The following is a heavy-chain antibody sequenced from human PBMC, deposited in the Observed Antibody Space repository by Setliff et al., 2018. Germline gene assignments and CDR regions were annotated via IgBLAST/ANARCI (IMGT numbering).Heavy chain of an antibody. CDR1: GGSFSGYY. CDR2: IKQDGSEK. J-gene: IGHJ4*02. D-gene: IGHD1-7*01. CDR3: ARAQAAYNWNYYVLGY. Sequence: PSETLSLTCAVYGGSFSGYYWSWIRQAPGKGLEWVANIKQDGSEKYYVDSVKGRFTISRDNAKNSLYLQMNSLRAEDTAVYYCARAQAAYNWNYYVLGYWGQGTLVTVSS. V-gene: IGHV3-7*01.